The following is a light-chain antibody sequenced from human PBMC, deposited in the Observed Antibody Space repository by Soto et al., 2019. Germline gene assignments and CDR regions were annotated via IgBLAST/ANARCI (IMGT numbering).Light chain of an antibody. CDR1: QSISSW. CDR3: QQYNSYWT. J-gene: IGKJ1*01. V-gene: IGKV1-5*03. CDR2: KAS. Sequence: DIKMTQSPSTLSASVGDRVTITCRASQSISSWLAWYQQTPGXAPXXLIYKASSLESGVPSRFSVIGSGTEFPLTISSLQPDDSATYDCQQYNSYWTFGQGTKVDIK.